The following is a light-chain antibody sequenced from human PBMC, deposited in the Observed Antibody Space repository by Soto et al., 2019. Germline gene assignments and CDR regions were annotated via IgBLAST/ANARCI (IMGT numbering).Light chain of an antibody. CDR2: TAS. V-gene: IGKV1-9*01. CDR1: QGIDSY. Sequence: DIQLTQSPSFLSASVGDRVTITCRASQGIDSYLAWYQQKPGKAPKLLIYTASTLESGVPSRFSGSGSGTEFTLTISSLQPEDFATYSCQHLKSYPFTLGGGTKVEIK. J-gene: IGKJ4*01. CDR3: QHLKSYPFT.